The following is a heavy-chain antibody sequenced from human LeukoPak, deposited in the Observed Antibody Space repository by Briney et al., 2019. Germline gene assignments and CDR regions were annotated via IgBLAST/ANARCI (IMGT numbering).Heavy chain of an antibody. CDR1: EFTFSNYA. D-gene: IGHD6-19*01. CDR3: ATKGAGTARYFDY. V-gene: IGHV3-23*01. Sequence: GGSLRLSCAASEFTFSNYAMSWARQAPGKGLEWVSAISGGAGNTYYADSVKGRFTISRDNSKNTLYLQMNSLRAEDTAVYYCATKGAGTARYFDYWGQGTLVTVSS. J-gene: IGHJ4*02. CDR2: ISGGAGNT.